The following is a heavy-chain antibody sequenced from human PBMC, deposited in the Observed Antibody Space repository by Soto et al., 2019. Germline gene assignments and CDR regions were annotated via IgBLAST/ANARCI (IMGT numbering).Heavy chain of an antibody. V-gene: IGHV1-69*13. CDR2: IIPIFGTA. CDR3: ASWDTANPTYYYGMDV. CDR1: VGTFSSYA. J-gene: IGHJ6*02. D-gene: IGHD5-18*01. Sequence: SVKVSCKASVGTFSSYAISWVRQAPGQGLEWMGGIIPIFGTANYAQKFQGRVTITADESTSTAYMELSSLRSEDTAVYYCASWDTANPTYYYGMDVWGQGTTVTVSS.